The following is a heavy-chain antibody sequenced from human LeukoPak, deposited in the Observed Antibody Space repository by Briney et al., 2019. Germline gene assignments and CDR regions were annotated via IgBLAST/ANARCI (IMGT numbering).Heavy chain of an antibody. CDR3: ARGKTDGSIYYPNFDY. D-gene: IGHD3-22*01. Sequence: PSETLSLTCAVYGGAFSGFYWSWIRQSPGKGLEWIGEINHSGITNYNPSLESQVIISVDTSKNQFSLNLSSVTAADAAVYYCARGKTDGSIYYPNFDYWGQGTLVTVSS. CDR2: INHSGIT. CDR1: GGAFSGFY. V-gene: IGHV4-34*01. J-gene: IGHJ4*02.